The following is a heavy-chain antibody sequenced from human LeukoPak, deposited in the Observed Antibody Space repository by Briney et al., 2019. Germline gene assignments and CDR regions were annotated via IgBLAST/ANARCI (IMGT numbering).Heavy chain of an antibody. CDR2: IYWDDDK. CDR1: GLSLSTSGVG. Sequence: SGPTLVNPTQTLTLTCTFSGLSLSTSGVGVGWIRQPPGKALEWLALIYWDDDKRYSPSLESRSTITKDTSKNQVVLTMTNTDPVDTGTYYCGHSSYGIAGLWGQGTLVTVSS. D-gene: IGHD6-13*01. J-gene: IGHJ4*02. CDR3: GHSSYGIAGL. V-gene: IGHV2-5*02.